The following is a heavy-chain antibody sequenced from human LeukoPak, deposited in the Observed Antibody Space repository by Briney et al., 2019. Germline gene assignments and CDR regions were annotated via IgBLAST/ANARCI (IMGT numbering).Heavy chain of an antibody. CDR2: ISYDGSNK. CDR3: ARDPAAMEQQLVRGYYYGMDV. D-gene: IGHD6-13*01. Sequence: PGRSLRLSCAASGFTFSSYAMHWVRQAPGKGLEWVAVISYDGSNKYYADSVKGRFTISRDNSKNTLYLQMNSLRAEDTAVYYCARDPAAMEQQLVRGYYYGMDVWGQGTTVTVSS. CDR1: GFTFSSYA. V-gene: IGHV3-30-3*01. J-gene: IGHJ6*02.